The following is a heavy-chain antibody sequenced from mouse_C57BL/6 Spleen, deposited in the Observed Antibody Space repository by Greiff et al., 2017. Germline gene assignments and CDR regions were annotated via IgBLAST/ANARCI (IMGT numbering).Heavy chain of an antibody. J-gene: IGHJ2*01. V-gene: IGHV5-4*01. Sequence: EVHLVESGGGLVKPGGSLKLSCAASGFTFSSYAMSWVRQTPEKRLEWVATISDGGSYTYYPDNVQGRYTISRDNAKNNLYLQMSHLKSEDTAMYYCARGGGNYPYYSDYWGQGTTLRVAS. CDR3: ARGGGNYPYYSDY. CDR2: ISDGGSYT. CDR1: GFTFSSYA. D-gene: IGHD2-1*01.